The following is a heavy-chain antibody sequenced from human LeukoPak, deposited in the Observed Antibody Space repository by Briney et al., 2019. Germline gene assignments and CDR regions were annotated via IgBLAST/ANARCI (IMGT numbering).Heavy chain of an antibody. J-gene: IGHJ4*02. CDR1: GFPFSSYS. CDR3: ARLITGTTVDY. V-gene: IGHV3-21*01. D-gene: IGHD1-20*01. CDR2: ISSSSSYI. Sequence: GSLRLSFAASGFPFSSYSMNWVRPAPGKGLEWVSSISSSSSYIYYADSVKGRFTISRDNAKNSLYLQMNSLRAEDTAVYYCARLITGTTVDYWGQGTLVTVSS.